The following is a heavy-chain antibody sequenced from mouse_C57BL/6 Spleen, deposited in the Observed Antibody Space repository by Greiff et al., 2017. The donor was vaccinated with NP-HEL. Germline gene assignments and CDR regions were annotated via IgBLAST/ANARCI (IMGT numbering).Heavy chain of an antibody. CDR1: GFTFSNYW. D-gene: IGHD2-5*01. J-gene: IGHJ1*03. Sequence: EVKLVESGGGLVQPGGSMKLSCVASGFTFSNYWMNWVRQSPEQGLEWVAQIRLKSDNYATHYAESVKGRFTISRDASKSSVYLQMNNLRAEDTGIYYCTVTYYSNYWYFDFWGTGTTVTVSS. CDR2: IRLKSDNYAT. V-gene: IGHV6-3*01. CDR3: TVTYYSNYWYFDF.